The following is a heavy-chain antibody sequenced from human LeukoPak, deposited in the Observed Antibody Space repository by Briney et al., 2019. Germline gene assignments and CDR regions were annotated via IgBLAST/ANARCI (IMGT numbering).Heavy chain of an antibody. CDR1: GYTFSSYE. CDR3: ATDGGPAYSSSWYLY. CDR2: ISSSGSTI. D-gene: IGHD6-13*01. V-gene: IGHV3-48*03. Sequence: GGSLRLSCAASGYTFSSYEMNWVRQAPGKGLEWVSYISSSGSTIYYADSVKGRFTISRDNAKNSLYLQMNSLRAEDTAVYYCATDGGPAYSSSWYLYWGQGSLVTVSS. J-gene: IGHJ4*02.